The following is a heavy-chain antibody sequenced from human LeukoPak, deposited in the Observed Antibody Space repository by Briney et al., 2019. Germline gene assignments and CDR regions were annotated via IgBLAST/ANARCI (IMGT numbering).Heavy chain of an antibody. CDR1: GYTFTSYG. CDR3: AREGYCSSTSCFYFDY. V-gene: IGHV1-18*01. J-gene: IGHJ4*02. CDR2: ISAYNGNT. D-gene: IGHD2-2*01. Sequence: ASVKVSCKASGYTFTSYGIRWVRQAPGQGLEWMGWISAYNGNTNYAQKLQGRVTMTTDTSTSTAYMELRSLRSDDTAVYYCAREGYCSSTSCFYFDYWGLGTLVTVSS.